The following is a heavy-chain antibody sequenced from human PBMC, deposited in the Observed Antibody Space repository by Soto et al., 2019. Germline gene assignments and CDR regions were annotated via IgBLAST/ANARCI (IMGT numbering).Heavy chain of an antibody. CDR3: AKIAGGYIVVVVAAMDAFDI. CDR1: GFTFSSYA. J-gene: IGHJ3*02. D-gene: IGHD2-15*01. Sequence: PGGSLRLSCAASGFTFSSYAMSWVRQAPGKGLEWVSAISGSGGSTYYADSVKGRFTISRDNSKNTLYLQMNSLRAEDTAVYYCAKIAGGYIVVVVAAMDAFDIWGQGTMVTVSS. V-gene: IGHV3-23*01. CDR2: ISGSGGST.